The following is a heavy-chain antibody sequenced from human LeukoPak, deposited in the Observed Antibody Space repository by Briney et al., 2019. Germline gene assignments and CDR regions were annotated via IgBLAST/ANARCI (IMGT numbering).Heavy chain of an antibody. V-gene: IGHV3-74*01. J-gene: IGHJ6*03. CDR2: INSDGSST. CDR3: ARGGIAARYYYYYMDV. Sequence: GGSLRLSCAASGFTFSSYWMHWVRQAPGKGLVWVSRINSDGSSTSYADSVKGRFTISRDNDKHTLYLQMNSLRAEDTAVYYCARGGIAARYYYYYMDVWGKGTTVTVSS. CDR1: GFTFSSYW. D-gene: IGHD6-6*01.